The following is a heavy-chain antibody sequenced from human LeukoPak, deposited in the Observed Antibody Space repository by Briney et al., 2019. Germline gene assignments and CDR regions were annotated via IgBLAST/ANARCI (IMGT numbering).Heavy chain of an antibody. CDR3: GHRRHGIDDY. CDR2: IYWHDDK. Sequence: SGPTLVKPTQTLTLTCTFSGFSLRTSGVGVGGMRQSPGKALEWLALIYWHDDKRYSPSLKSRLSISKDTSKNQVVFKMTNMDPVDTATYYCGHRRHGIDDYWGQGILVTVSS. V-gene: IGHV2-5*01. J-gene: IGHJ4*02. CDR1: GFSLRTSGVG.